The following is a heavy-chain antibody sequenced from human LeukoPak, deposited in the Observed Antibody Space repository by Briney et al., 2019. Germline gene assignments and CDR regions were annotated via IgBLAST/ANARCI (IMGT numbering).Heavy chain of an antibody. J-gene: IGHJ4*02. D-gene: IGHD5-24*01. V-gene: IGHV4-59*01. Sequence: SETLSLTCTVSGGSISSYYWSWIRQPPGKGLEWIGYIYYSGSTNHNPSLKSRVTISVDTSKNQLSLKLSSVTAADTAVYYCARVRRWLPQFDYWGQGTLVTVSS. CDR3: ARVRRWLPQFDY. CDR1: GGSISSYY. CDR2: IYYSGST.